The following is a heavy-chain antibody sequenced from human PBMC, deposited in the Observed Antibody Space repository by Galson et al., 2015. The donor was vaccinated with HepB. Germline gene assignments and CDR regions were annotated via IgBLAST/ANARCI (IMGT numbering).Heavy chain of an antibody. CDR1: GFTFSSYA. V-gene: IGHV3-23*01. CDR3: ARLPSYYYDSSGYITDY. D-gene: IGHD3-22*01. CDR2: ISGSGGST. J-gene: IGHJ4*02. Sequence: SLRLSCAASGFTFSSYAMSWVRQAPGKGLEWVSAISGSGGSTYYADSVKGRFTISRDNSKNTLYLQMNSLRAEDTAVYYCARLPSYYYDSSGYITDYWGQGTLVTVSS.